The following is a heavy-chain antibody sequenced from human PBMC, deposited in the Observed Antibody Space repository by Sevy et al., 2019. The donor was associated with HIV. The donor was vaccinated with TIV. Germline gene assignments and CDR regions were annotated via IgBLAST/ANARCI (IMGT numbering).Heavy chain of an antibody. J-gene: IGHJ5*02. CDR2: ISSSSSYI. V-gene: IGHV3-21*01. CDR3: ARVPHCSSTSCYIVP. CDR1: GFTFSSYS. D-gene: IGHD2-2*02. Sequence: GGSLRLSCAASGFTFSSYSMNWVRQAPGKGLEWVSSISSSSSYIYYADSVKGRFTISGDNAKNSLYLQMNSLRAEDTAVYYCARVPHCSSTSCYIVPWGQGTLVTVSS.